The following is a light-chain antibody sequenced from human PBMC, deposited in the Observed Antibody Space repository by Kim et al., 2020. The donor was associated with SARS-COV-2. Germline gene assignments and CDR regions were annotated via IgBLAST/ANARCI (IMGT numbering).Light chain of an antibody. V-gene: IGLV1-51*01. CDR3: GTWDSSLSAGGV. Sequence: QQVTISCSGSRSNIGVNSVSWYQHLPGMAPKLLIYDNDKRPSGIPDRFSGSKSGTSATLDITGLQTGDEADYYCGTWDSSLSAGGVFGGGTKVTVL. J-gene: IGLJ3*02. CDR1: RSNIGVNS. CDR2: DND.